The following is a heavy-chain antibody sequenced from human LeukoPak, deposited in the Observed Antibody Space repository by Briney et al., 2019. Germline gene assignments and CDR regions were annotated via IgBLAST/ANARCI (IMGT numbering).Heavy chain of an antibody. CDR1: GFIFRNYP. V-gene: IGHV3-33*05. J-gene: IGHJ1*01. CDR2: ILNDGSNQ. D-gene: IGHD6-13*01. CDR3: AAVAAGDSEYFHH. Sequence: GVPLRLSCAPSGFIFRNYPMHWVRQAPGKAREGGAIILNDGSNQYYAASVKGRFTISRDNSKNTLYLQMNSLRVADTAVYFCAAVAAGDSEYFHHWGQGTRVTVSS.